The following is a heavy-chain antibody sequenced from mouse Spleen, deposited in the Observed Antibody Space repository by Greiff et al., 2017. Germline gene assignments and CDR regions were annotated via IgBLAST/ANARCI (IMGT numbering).Heavy chain of an antibody. V-gene: IGHV5-6*01. Sequence: EVQLQESGGDLVKPGGSLKLSCAASGFTFSSYGMSWVRQTPDKRLEWVATISSGGSYTYYPDSVKGRFTISRDNAKNTLYLQMSSLKSEDTAMYYCARQGVGPGAMDYWGQGTSVTVSS. J-gene: IGHJ4*01. D-gene: IGHD4-1*01. CDR1: GFTFSSYG. CDR3: ARQGVGPGAMDY. CDR2: ISSGGSYT.